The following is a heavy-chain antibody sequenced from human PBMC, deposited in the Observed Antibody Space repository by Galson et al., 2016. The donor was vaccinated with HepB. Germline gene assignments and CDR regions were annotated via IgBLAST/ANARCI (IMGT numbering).Heavy chain of an antibody. D-gene: IGHD3-10*01. CDR3: TLRGITMGRGVISVWFDP. V-gene: IGHV1-69*04. J-gene: IGHJ5*02. CDR2: IIPILGTA. Sequence: SVKVSCKASGDTFSSYAITWVRQAPGQGLEWMGRIIPILGTANYAQKFQGRVTITADKSTSTAYMELSSLRSEDTAVYYCTLRGITMGRGVISVWFDPWGRGTLVTVSS. CDR1: GDTFSSYA.